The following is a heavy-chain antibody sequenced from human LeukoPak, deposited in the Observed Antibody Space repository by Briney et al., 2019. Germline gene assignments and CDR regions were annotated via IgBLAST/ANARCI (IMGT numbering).Heavy chain of an antibody. CDR2: IYSGGST. V-gene: IGHV3-53*01. CDR1: GFTVSSNY. J-gene: IGHJ2*01. CDR3: ARRKNGCRSGWGRSSYWYFDL. D-gene: IGHD3-16*01. Sequence: PRGSLRLSCAASGFTVSSNYMSSVRQAPGKGLEWVSVIYSGGSTYYADSVKGRVTISRDNSKNTLYLQMNSLRAEDTAVYYCARRKNGCRSGWGRSSYWYFDLWGRGTLVTVSS.